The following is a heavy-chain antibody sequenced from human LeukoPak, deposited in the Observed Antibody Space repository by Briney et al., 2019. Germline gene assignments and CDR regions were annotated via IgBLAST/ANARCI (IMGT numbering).Heavy chain of an antibody. V-gene: IGHV3-48*01. Sequence: PGGSLRLSCAASGFTFSSYSMNWVRQAPGKGLEGVSYISSSSSTIYYADSVKGRFTIPRDNAKNSLYLQMNSLRAEDTAVYYCARLGFDYWGQGTLVTVSS. CDR2: ISSSSSTI. CDR3: ARLGFDY. J-gene: IGHJ4*02. CDR1: GFTFSSYS.